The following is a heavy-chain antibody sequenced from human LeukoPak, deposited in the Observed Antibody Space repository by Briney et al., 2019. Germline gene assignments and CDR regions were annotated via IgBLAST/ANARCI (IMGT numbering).Heavy chain of an antibody. J-gene: IGHJ4*02. D-gene: IGHD3-22*01. CDR2: IIPILGIA. V-gene: IGHV1-69*04. CDR1: GYTFTSYY. CDR3: ARDPMPYYDSSGYYYTL. Sequence: SVTVSCKASGYTFTSYYMHWVRQAPGQGLEWMGRIIPILGIANYAQKFQGRVTITADKSTSTAYMELSSLRSEDTAVYYCARDPMPYYDSSGYYYTLWGQGTLVTVSS.